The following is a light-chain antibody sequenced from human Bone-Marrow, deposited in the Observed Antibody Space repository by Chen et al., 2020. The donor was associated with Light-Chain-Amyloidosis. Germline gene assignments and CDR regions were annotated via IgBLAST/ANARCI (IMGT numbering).Light chain of an antibody. CDR2: EDD. Sequence: NFMLTQPHSVSESPGKTVIISCTRSSGSIATNYVQWYQQRPGSSPTTVIYEDDQRPSGLPDRFSGSIDRSSNSASLTISGLKTEEEADYYCQSYQGSSQGVFGGGTKLTVL. CDR3: QSYQGSSQGV. J-gene: IGLJ3*02. V-gene: IGLV6-57*01. CDR1: SGSIATNY.